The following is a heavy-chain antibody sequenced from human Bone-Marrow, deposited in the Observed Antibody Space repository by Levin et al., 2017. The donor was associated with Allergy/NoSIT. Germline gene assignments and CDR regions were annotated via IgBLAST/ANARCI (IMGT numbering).Heavy chain of an antibody. CDR1: GFTFSSYA. V-gene: IGHV3-30-3*01. J-gene: IGHJ5*02. CDR3: ARDRYCSGGSCDNWFDP. CDR2: ISYDGSNK. D-gene: IGHD2-15*01. Sequence: GESLKISCAASGFTFSSYAMHWVRQAPGKGLEWVAVISYDGSNKYYADSVKGRFTISRDNSKNTLYLQMNSLRAEDTAVYYCARDRYCSGGSCDNWFDPWGQGTLVTVSS.